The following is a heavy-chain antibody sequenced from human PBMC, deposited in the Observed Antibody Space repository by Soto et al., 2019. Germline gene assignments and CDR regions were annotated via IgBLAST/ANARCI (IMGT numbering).Heavy chain of an antibody. V-gene: IGHV3-48*03. CDR1: GFTFSSYE. CDR2: ISSSGSTI. CDR3: ARDPHSPGIAAAGILPYYFDY. D-gene: IGHD6-13*01. J-gene: IGHJ4*02. Sequence: EVQLVESGGGLVQPGGSLRLSCAASGFTFSSYEMNWVRQAPGKGLEWVSYISSSGSTIYYADSVKGRFTISRDNAKNSLYLQMNSLRAEDTAVYYCARDPHSPGIAAAGILPYYFDYWGQGTLVTVSS.